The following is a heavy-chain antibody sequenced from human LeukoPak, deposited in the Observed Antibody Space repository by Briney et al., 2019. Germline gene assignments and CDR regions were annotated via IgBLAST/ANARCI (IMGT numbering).Heavy chain of an antibody. CDR1: GFTFSSYA. CDR3: ARDQDPYSGSPPSYYFDY. J-gene: IGHJ4*02. Sequence: AGGFLRLSCAASGFTFSSYAMHWVRQAPGKGLEWVAVISYDGSNKYYADSVKGRFTISRDNSKNTLYLQMNSLRAEDTAVYYCARDQDPYSGSPPSYYFDYWGQGTLVTVSS. D-gene: IGHD1-26*01. CDR2: ISYDGSNK. V-gene: IGHV3-30-3*01.